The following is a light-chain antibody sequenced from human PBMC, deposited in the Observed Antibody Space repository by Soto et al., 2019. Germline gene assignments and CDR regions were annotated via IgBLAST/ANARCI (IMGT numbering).Light chain of an antibody. CDR2: DAS. Sequence: EIAMTQSPATLSVSPGERATISCLASQSVSSNLGWYQQKPGQAPRLLIYDASTRATGIPARFSGSGSGTEFTLTISSLQSDDFATYYCQQYNSSPITFGQGTRLEIK. J-gene: IGKJ5*01. V-gene: IGKV3-15*01. CDR1: QSVSSN. CDR3: QQYNSSPIT.